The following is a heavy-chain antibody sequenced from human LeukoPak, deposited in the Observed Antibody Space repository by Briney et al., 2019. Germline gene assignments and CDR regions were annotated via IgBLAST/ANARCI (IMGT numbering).Heavy chain of an antibody. Sequence: SETLSLTCTVSGGSISSGGYYWSWIRQPPGKGLEWIGEINHSGSTNYNPSLKSRVTISVDTSKNQFSLKLSSVTAADTAVYYCARGALWFGDWGQGTLVTVSS. CDR2: INHSGST. CDR1: GGSISSGGYY. J-gene: IGHJ4*02. V-gene: IGHV4-39*07. CDR3: ARGALWFGD. D-gene: IGHD3-10*01.